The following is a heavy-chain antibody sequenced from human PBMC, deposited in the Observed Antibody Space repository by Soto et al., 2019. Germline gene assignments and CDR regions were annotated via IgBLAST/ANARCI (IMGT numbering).Heavy chain of an antibody. V-gene: IGHV3-30*18. CDR2: ISYDGSNT. D-gene: IGHD1-26*01. CDR1: GFTFSSYG. Sequence: QVQLVESGGGVVQPGRSLRLSCLASGFTFSSYGMHWVRQAPGKGLEWGAIISYDGSNTYYADSVKGRFTISRDNSKNTLYLQMNSLRAEDTSVYYCAKEGGLSGSYYISSSYYFDYWGQGTLVTVSS. CDR3: AKEGGLSGSYYISSSYYFDY. J-gene: IGHJ4*02.